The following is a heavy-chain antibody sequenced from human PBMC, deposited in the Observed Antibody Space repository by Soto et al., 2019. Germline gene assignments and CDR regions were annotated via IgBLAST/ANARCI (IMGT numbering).Heavy chain of an antibody. CDR2: ITTSGDRT. D-gene: IGHD1-7*01. CDR1: GFTFSSYA. V-gene: IGHV3-23*01. CDR3: AKNYYFDY. J-gene: IGHJ4*02. Sequence: GGSLRLSCAASGFTFSSYAMSWVRQAPGEGLAWVSSITTSGDRTYYADSVKGRFTISRDNSKNTLSLHMTSLRAEDTAVHYCAKNYYFDYWGQGALVTVSS.